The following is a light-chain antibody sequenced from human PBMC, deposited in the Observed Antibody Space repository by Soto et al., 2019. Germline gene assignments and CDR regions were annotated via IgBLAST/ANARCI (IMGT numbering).Light chain of an antibody. J-gene: IGKJ1*01. CDR3: QHYGSSVKT. CDR1: QIISIS. V-gene: IGKV3-20*01. CDR2: ATS. Sequence: EVVLTQSPGTLSLSPGERATLSCRAYQIISISLAWYQQKPGQAPRLLIYATSNRAAGIPDRFIGSASGTDFSLTINRLEPEDFAVYYCQHYGSSVKTVGQGTKVDIK.